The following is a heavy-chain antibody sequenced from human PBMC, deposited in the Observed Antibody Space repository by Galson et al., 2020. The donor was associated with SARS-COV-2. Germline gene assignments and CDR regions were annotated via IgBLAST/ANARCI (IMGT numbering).Heavy chain of an antibody. CDR2: ISNDGTKK. V-gene: IGHV3-30-3*01. CDR3: ARDTVCTGCCFEAYYYGMDV. D-gene: IGHD2-2*01. CDR1: GFTFINSA. Sequence: TGGSLRLSCAASGFTFINSAIHWVRQAPGKGLEWVAVISNDGTKKYYAESVKGRFTISRDNSENTLYLQMNNLRGEDTAVDFCARDTVCTGCCFEAYYYGMDVWGQGTTVTVSS. J-gene: IGHJ6*02.